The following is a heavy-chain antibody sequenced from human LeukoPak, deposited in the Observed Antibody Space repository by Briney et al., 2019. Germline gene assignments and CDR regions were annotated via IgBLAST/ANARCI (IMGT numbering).Heavy chain of an antibody. CDR3: ARGPGAPPH. Sequence: SQTLSLTCVISGDSVSSNSAAWNWIRQSPSRGLEWLGRTYYRSKWYSYYAVSVKSRIIINPDTSKNQFSLQLNSVTPEDTAVFYWARGPGAPPHWGRGTLVTVSS. J-gene: IGHJ4*02. CDR1: GDSVSSNSAA. V-gene: IGHV6-1*01. D-gene: IGHD3-10*01. CDR2: TYYRSKWYS.